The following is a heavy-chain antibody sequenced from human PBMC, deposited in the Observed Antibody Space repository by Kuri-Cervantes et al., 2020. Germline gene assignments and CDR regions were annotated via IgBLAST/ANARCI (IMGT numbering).Heavy chain of an antibody. CDR2: ISAYNGNT. CDR1: GGTFSSYT. Sequence: ASVKVSCKASGGTFSSYTISWVRQAPGQGLEWMGWISAYNGNTNYAQKLQGRVTMTTDTSTSTAYMELRSLRSDDTAVYYCASGRKVVVVPAAMPGYYYYGMDVWGQGTTVTVSS. V-gene: IGHV1-18*01. CDR3: ASGRKVVVVPAAMPGYYYYGMDV. D-gene: IGHD2-2*01. J-gene: IGHJ6*02.